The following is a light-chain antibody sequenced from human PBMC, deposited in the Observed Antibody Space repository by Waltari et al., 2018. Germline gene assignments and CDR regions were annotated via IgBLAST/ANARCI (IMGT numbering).Light chain of an antibody. V-gene: IGKV2-30*02. J-gene: IGKJ1*01. CDR3: MHSTHVPRK. Sequence: VVMTESALSLAVTLGQPASIFCWCSQNHGHSDGKTYLNWFQLRPGPSPRRLSFQVSIPDSAVPDTFSGSRSGNDSTLHICSDEANAVGVYDSMHSTHVPRKFSDGSTVEIK. CDR2: QVS. CDR1: QNHGHSDGKTY.